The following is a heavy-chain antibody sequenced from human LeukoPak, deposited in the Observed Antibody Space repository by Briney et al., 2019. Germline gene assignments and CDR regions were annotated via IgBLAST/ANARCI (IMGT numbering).Heavy chain of an antibody. V-gene: IGHV1-2*02. CDR1: GYTFTGYY. D-gene: IGHD3-3*01. J-gene: IGHJ4*02. CDR2: INPNSGGT. Sequence: ASVKVSCKASGYTFTGYYMHWVRQAPGQGLEWMGWINPNSGGTNYAQKFQGRVTMTRDTSISTAYMDLSRLRSDDTAVYFCARGVFWSAYSVTIPHYWGQGSLVSVSS. CDR3: ARGVFWSAYSVTIPHY.